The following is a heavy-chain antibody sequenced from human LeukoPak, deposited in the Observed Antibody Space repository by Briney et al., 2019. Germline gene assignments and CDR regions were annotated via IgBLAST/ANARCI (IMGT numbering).Heavy chain of an antibody. D-gene: IGHD2-15*01. CDR1: GFTFGNAW. J-gene: IGHJ6*03. V-gene: IGHV3-15*01. Sequence: PGGSLRLACAASGFTFGNAWMNWVRQAPGKGLEWVGRIKTKQDGGTTDYATPVKGRFTISRDDSRNTLYLQMNSLRTDDTAIYYCTAIREYCGSAGCYSPYFYYYMDVWGKGTTVAVSS. CDR3: TAIREYCGSAGCYSPYFYYYMDV. CDR2: IKTKQDGGTT.